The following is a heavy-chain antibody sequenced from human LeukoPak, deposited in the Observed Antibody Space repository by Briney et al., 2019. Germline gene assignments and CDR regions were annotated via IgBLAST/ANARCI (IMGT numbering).Heavy chain of an antibody. Sequence: PGGSLRLSCAASGFTFSSYEMNWVRQAPGKGLEWVSYISSSGSTIYYADSVKGRFTISRDNAKNSLYLQMNSLRAEDTAVYYCARDQGGYEDTGPIDYWGQGTLVTVSS. CDR1: GFTFSSYE. CDR2: ISSSGSTI. D-gene: IGHD5-12*01. V-gene: IGHV3-48*03. CDR3: ARDQGGYEDTGPIDY. J-gene: IGHJ4*02.